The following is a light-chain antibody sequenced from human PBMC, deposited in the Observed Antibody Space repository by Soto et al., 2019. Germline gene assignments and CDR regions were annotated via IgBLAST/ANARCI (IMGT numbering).Light chain of an antibody. Sequence: DIQMTQSPSTLSASVGDRVTITCRASQSVSNWLAWYQQKPGKAPKLLIYDASSLESGVPSRFSGSGSGTEFTLTISSLQPDDFATYYCQQYNSYSWTFGQGTRLEIK. CDR1: QSVSNW. J-gene: IGKJ5*01. V-gene: IGKV1-5*01. CDR2: DAS. CDR3: QQYNSYSWT.